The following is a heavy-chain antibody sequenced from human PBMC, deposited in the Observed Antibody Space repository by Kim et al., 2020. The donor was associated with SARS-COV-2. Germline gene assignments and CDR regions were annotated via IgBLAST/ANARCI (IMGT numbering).Heavy chain of an antibody. Sequence: GGSLRLSCTASGFTFGDYAMSWFRQAPGKGLEWVGFIRSKAYGGTTEYAASVKGRFTISRDDSKSIAYLQMNSLKTEDTAVYYCTRGRHGGWYVPNYWGQGTLVTVSS. CDR2: IRSKAYGGTT. CDR1: GFTFGDYA. V-gene: IGHV3-49*03. CDR3: TRGRHGGWYVPNY. J-gene: IGHJ4*02. D-gene: IGHD6-19*01.